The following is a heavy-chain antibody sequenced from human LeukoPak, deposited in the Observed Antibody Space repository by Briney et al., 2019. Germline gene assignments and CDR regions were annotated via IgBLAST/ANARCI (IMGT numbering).Heavy chain of an antibody. D-gene: IGHD1-26*01. CDR1: GYTFTSYA. V-gene: IGHV1-3*01. J-gene: IGHJ4*02. CDR3: AGDSGSGSNDY. Sequence: GASVKASCKASGYTFTSYAIHWVRQAPGQRLEWMGWISAGNGNTKYSQNFQGRVTFISNTSATTAFMELSSLRSEDAAVYYCAGDSGSGSNDYWGQGTLVTVPS. CDR2: ISAGNGNT.